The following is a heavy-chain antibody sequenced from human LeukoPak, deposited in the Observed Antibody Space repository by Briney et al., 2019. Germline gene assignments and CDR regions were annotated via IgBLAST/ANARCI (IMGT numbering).Heavy chain of an antibody. CDR2: INPNSGGT. CDR1: GYTFTGYY. D-gene: IGHD3-3*01. CDR3: ARVGEWYYYYYMDV. Sequence: ASVKVSCKASGYTFTGYYMHWVRQAPGQGLEWMGWINPNSGGTNYAQKFQGRVTMTRDTSISTAYMELSRLRSDDTAGYYCARVGEWYYYYYMDVWGKGTTVTVSS. V-gene: IGHV1-2*02. J-gene: IGHJ6*03.